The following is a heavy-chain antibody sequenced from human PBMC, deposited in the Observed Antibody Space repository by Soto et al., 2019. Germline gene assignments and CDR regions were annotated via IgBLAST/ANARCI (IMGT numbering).Heavy chain of an antibody. V-gene: IGHV4-30-2*01. Sequence: SETLSLTCAVSGGSISSGGYSWSWIRQPPGKGLEWIGYIYHSGSTYYNPSLKSRVTISVDRSKNQFSLKLSSATAADTAVYYCARARWYDAFNVWGQGTVVTVSS. CDR1: GGSISSGGYS. CDR3: ARARWYDAFNV. D-gene: IGHD2-15*01. CDR2: IYHSGST. J-gene: IGHJ3*01.